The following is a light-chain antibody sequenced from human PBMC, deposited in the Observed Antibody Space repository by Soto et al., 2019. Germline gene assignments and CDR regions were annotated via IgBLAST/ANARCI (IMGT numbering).Light chain of an antibody. CDR1: QSINKW. CDR3: QQSYSTPPT. CDR2: AAS. J-gene: IGKJ1*01. V-gene: IGKV1-39*01. Sequence: DIQMTQSPSTLSASVGDTVTITCRASQSINKWLAWYQQKPGKAPTLLIYAASSLQSGVPSRFSGSGSGTDFTLTISSLQPEDFATYYCQQSYSTPPTFGQGTKVEIK.